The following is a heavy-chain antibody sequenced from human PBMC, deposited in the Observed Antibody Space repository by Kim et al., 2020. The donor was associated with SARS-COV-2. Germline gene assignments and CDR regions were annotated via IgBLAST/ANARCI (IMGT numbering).Heavy chain of an antibody. J-gene: IGHJ3*01. CDR2: IRVYNGKT. V-gene: IGHV1-18*01. D-gene: IGHD2-21*01. Sequence: ASVKVSCKASGYSFTTYGLTWVRQAPGQGLEWMGYIRVYNGKTGYAQKFQGRVTMTTEMSTNTAYMEMRSLRSDDSAMYYCARLQGCGGDYDAFDVWGQGTMVTVSS. CDR3: ARLQGCGGDYDAFDV. CDR1: GYSFTTYG.